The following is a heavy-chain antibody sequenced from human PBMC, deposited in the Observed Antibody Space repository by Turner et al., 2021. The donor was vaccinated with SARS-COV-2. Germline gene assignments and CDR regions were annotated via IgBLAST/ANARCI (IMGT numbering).Heavy chain of an antibody. D-gene: IGHD3-16*01. CDR1: GGDFIGYY. CDR3: ARGSGGLHPVDS. Sequence: QVQLVQSGAEVVKPGASVKVTCKASGGDFIGYYIHRVRKAPGHGLEWKGWISLNSGGTNYALKLAERVTITRDTSISTVYMELSRLTSDDTAVYFCARGSGGLHPVDSWGRGTLVTVSS. V-gene: IGHV1-2*02. CDR2: ISLNSGGT. J-gene: IGHJ4*02.